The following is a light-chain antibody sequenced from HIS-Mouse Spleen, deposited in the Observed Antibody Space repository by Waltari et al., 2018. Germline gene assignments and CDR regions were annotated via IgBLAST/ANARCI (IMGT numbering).Light chain of an antibody. CDR1: QSLVHSDGNTY. J-gene: IGKJ1*01. Sequence: DVVMTQSPLSLPVTLGQPASISCRSSQSLVHSDGNTYLNWFQQRPGKSPRRLIYKVSNRDSGVPDRLSGSGSGTDFTLKISRVEAEDVGVYYCMQGTHWRTFGQGTKVEIK. CDR3: MQGTHWRT. V-gene: IGKV2-30*02. CDR2: KVS.